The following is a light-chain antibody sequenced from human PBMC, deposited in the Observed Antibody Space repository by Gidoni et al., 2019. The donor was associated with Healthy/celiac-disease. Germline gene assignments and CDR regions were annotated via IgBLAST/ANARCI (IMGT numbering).Light chain of an antibody. CDR1: QSISSY. CDR2: AAS. J-gene: IGKJ4*01. V-gene: IGKV1-39*01. CDR3: QQSYSTPPLT. Sequence: DIQMTQSPPSLSASVGDRVTITCRSSQSISSYLNWYQQKPGKAPKLQIYAASSLQSGVPSRFSGSGSGTDFTLTISSLQPEDFATYYCQQSYSTPPLTFGGGTKVEIK.